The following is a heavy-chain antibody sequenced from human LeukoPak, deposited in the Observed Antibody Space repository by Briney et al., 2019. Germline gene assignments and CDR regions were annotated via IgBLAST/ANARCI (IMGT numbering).Heavy chain of an antibody. CDR2: IYTSGRT. CDR3: ASGITIFGVVRGPAY. J-gene: IGHJ4*02. Sequence: PSETLSLTCSVSGGYISTSNYYWSWIRQPAGKGLEWIGRIYTSGRTNYNPSLKSRVTISVDTSKNQFSLKLSSVTAAGTAVYYCASGITIFGVVRGPAYWGQGTLVTVSS. V-gene: IGHV4-61*02. CDR1: GGYISTSNYY. D-gene: IGHD3-3*01.